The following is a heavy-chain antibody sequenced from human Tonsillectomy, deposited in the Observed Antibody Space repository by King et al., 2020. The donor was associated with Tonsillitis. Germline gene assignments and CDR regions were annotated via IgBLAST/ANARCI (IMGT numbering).Heavy chain of an antibody. D-gene: IGHD6-19*01. CDR2: ISYDGSNK. J-gene: IGHJ4*02. Sequence: VQLVQSGGGVVQPGRSLRLSCAASGFTFSSYGMHRVRQAPGKGLEWVAVISYDGSNKYYADSVKGRFTISRDNSKNTLYLQMNSLRAEDTAVYYCAKDSRLQWLSLFDYWGQGTLVTVSS. CDR1: GFTFSSYG. V-gene: IGHV3-30*18. CDR3: AKDSRLQWLSLFDY.